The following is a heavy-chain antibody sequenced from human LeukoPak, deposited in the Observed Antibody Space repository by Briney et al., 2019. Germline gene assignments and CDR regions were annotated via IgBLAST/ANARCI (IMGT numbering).Heavy chain of an antibody. CDR3: ARDGAYSASNI. D-gene: IGHD6-13*01. CDR1: GFTFSDEY. V-gene: IGHV3-11*01. J-gene: IGHJ3*02. Sequence: GGSLRLSCAASGFTFSDEYMSWIRQAPGRGLEWISCVSNSGSTIYYADSVRGRFTISRDNVKNSLYLQMNSLRAEDTAVYYCARDGAYSASNIWGQGTMVAVSS. CDR2: VSNSGSTI.